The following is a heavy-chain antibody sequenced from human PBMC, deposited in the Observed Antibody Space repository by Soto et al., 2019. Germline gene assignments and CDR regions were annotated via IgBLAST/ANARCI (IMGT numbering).Heavy chain of an antibody. CDR1: GFMFSNHG. J-gene: IGHJ4*02. D-gene: IGHD1-1*01. Sequence: QVPLVESGGGVVQPGRSLRLSCAASGFMFSNHGMHWVRQAPGKGLEWVAVIWSDGNNRYYADSVKGRFTISRDNYKNTVYMQMNSLRAEDTAVYYCVRGDNWNDEASDYWGQGTLVTVSS. V-gene: IGHV3-33*01. CDR2: IWSDGNNR. CDR3: VRGDNWNDEASDY.